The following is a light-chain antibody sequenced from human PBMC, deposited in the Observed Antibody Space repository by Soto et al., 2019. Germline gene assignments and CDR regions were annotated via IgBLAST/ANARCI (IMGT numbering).Light chain of an antibody. CDR1: QNVGGL. V-gene: IGKV1-5*01. CDR2: DAS. J-gene: IGKJ1*01. Sequence: DIQMTQSPSSLSASVGDRVTITCRASQNVGGLLAWYQHKPGKAPQLLINDASRLESGVPSRFSGSGSGTEFTLTISGLQPDDFATYFCQQYDSDWTFGQGTKVDI. CDR3: QQYDSDWT.